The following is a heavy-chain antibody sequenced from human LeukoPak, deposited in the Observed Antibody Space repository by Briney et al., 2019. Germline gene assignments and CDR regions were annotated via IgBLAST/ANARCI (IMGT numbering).Heavy chain of an antibody. J-gene: IGHJ6*03. CDR2: IYYSGST. D-gene: IGHD3-10*01. Sequence: SETLSLTCTVSGGSISSYYWSWIRQPPGKGLEWIGYIYYSGSTNYNPSLKSRVTISVDTSKNQFSLKLSSVTAADTAAYYCARVEEGYGSGRRENYYYYYMDVWGKGTTVTISS. V-gene: IGHV4-59*01. CDR1: GGSISSYY. CDR3: ARVEEGYGSGRRENYYYYYMDV.